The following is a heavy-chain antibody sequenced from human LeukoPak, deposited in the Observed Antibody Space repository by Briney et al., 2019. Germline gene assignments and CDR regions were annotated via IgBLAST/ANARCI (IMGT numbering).Heavy chain of an antibody. Sequence: ASVKVSCKASGYTLTELSTSWVRQAPGKGLEWMGVFDPENGATIYAQNFQGRVSMTEDTSTDTAYVELRSLRSEYTAVCYCVAGACYDIMPYWGQGTLVTVPS. D-gene: IGHD3-9*01. J-gene: IGHJ4*02. CDR1: GYTLTELS. CDR2: FDPENGAT. CDR3: VAGACYDIMPY. V-gene: IGHV1-24*01.